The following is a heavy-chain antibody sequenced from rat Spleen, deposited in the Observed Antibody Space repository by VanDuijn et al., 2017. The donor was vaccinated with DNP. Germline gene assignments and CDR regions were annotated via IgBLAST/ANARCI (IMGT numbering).Heavy chain of an antibody. CDR1: GYSITNNY. D-gene: IGHD1-6*01. CDR3: ARSGYNTDYYHLGAY. J-gene: IGHJ3*01. Sequence: EVQLQESGPGLVKPSQSLSLTCSVTGYSITNNYWAWIRKFPGNKMEWMGYISYSGSTGYNPSLKSRISITRDTSKNQFFLQVNSVTTEDTATYYCARSGYNTDYYHLGAYWGQGTLVTVSS. V-gene: IGHV3-1*01. CDR2: ISYSGST.